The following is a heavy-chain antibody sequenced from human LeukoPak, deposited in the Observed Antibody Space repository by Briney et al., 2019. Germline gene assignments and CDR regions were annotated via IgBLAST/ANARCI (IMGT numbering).Heavy chain of an antibody. V-gene: IGHV1-18*01. J-gene: IGHJ4*02. CDR3: ARGKENYDFWSGYLVY. D-gene: IGHD3-3*01. CDR2: ISAYNGNT. Sequence: ASVKVSCKASGYTFTSYGISWVRQAPGQGLEWMGWISAYNGNTNYAQKLQGRVTMTTDTSTSTAYMELRSLRSDDTAVYYCARGKENYDFWSGYLVYWGQGTLVTVSS. CDR1: GYTFTSYG.